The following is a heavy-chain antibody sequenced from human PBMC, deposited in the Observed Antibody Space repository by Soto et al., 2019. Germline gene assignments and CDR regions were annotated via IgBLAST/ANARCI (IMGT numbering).Heavy chain of an antibody. V-gene: IGHV4-61*01. CDR2: MYYTGST. Sequence: XDTLCLTCAVAGCSVNIGSFYWSWIRQPPGKGLEWIGHMYYTGSTNYNPSLKRRVTISSGTSKNQFSLKVNSVTAADAAVYYCARIGDSDTYYRADNWGQGNLVTVSS. CDR3: ARIGDSDTYYRADN. D-gene: IGHD1-26*01. CDR1: GCSVNIGSFY. J-gene: IGHJ4*02.